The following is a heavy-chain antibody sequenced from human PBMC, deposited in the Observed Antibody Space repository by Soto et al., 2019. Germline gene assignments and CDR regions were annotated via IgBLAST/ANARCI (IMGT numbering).Heavy chain of an antibody. CDR2: ISKSGSPT. D-gene: IGHD3-3*01. CDR3: ARGRKLRFLEWLLFLDY. CDR1: GLKHSDYV. V-gene: IGHV3-48*03. J-gene: IGHJ4*02. Sequence: GGSLSLSCAGAGLKHSDYVFNWVRQACGKGLEWISYISKSGSPTYHADSVKGRFTISRDTAENSVHLQMNSLRVEDTAVYFCARGRKLRFLEWLLFLDYWGQGTLVTVSS.